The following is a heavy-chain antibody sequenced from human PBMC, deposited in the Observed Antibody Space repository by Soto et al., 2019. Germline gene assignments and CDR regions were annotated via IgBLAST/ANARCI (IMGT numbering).Heavy chain of an antibody. V-gene: IGHV3-23*01. CDR1: GFTFSSYA. CDR3: ASSSAGNEGAFDI. CDR2: ISGSGGST. Sequence: GGSLRLSCAASGFTFSSYAMSWVRQAPGKGLEWVSAISGSGGSTYYADSVKGRFTIPRDNSKNTLYLQMNSLRAEDTAVYYCASSSAGNEGAFDIWGQGTMVTVSS. D-gene: IGHD1-1*01. J-gene: IGHJ3*02.